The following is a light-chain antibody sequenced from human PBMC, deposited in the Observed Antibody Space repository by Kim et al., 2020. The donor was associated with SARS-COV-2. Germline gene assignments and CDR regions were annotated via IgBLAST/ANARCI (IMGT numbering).Light chain of an antibody. CDR1: QSVSNN. Sequence: EIVMTQSPATLSVSPGERATLSCRASQSVSNNVAWYQQKPGQAPRLLIYGASTRATGVPARFSGSGSGTEFTLTISSLQSEDFAVYYCQQYDSCPPRTFGHGTKVEIK. CDR3: QQYDSCPPRT. J-gene: IGKJ1*01. V-gene: IGKV3-15*01. CDR2: GAS.